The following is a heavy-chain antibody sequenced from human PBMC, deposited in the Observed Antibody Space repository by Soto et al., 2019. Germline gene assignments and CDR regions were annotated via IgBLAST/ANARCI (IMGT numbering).Heavy chain of an antibody. CDR1: GFTFNNDW. CDR2: INMDGSST. V-gene: IGHV3-74*01. D-gene: IGHD4-4*01. J-gene: IGHJ4*02. Sequence: EVQLVESGGGLVQPGESLRLSCAASGFTFNNDWMHWVRQAAGKGLVWVSRINMDGSSTNYADSVKGRFTISRDNAKNTLYLQMNSLRAEDTAVYYCARGPRSVYGNDYWGQGALVTVSS. CDR3: ARGPRSVYGNDY.